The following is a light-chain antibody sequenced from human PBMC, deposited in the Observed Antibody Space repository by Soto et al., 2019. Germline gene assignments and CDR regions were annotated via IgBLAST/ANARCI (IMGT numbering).Light chain of an antibody. CDR1: SGSIASNY. J-gene: IGLJ3*02. CDR3: QSYDSSNWV. CDR2: EDN. V-gene: IGLV6-57*04. Sequence: NFMLTQPHSVSESPGKTVTISCTRSSGSIASNYVQWYHQRPGSAPTLVMYEDNQRPSGVPDRFSGSIDRSSNSASLTISGLKTEDEGDFYCQSYDSSNWVFGGGTKLTVL.